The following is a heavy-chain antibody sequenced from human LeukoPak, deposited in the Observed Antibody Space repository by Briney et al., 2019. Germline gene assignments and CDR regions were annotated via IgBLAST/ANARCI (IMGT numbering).Heavy chain of an antibody. CDR1: GGSISSYY. D-gene: IGHD3-3*01. Sequence: SETLSLTCTVSGGSISSYYWSWIRQPAGKGLEWIGRIYTSGSTNYNPSLKSRVPMSVDTSKNQFSLKLSSVTAADTAVYYCARGRYDFWSGYYLDYWGQGTLVTVSS. CDR2: IYTSGST. V-gene: IGHV4-4*07. J-gene: IGHJ4*02. CDR3: ARGRYDFWSGYYLDY.